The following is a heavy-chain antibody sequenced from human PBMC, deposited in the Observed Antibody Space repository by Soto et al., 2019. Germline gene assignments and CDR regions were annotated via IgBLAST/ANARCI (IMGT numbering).Heavy chain of an antibody. CDR1: GGSISSGDYY. V-gene: IGHV4-30-4*01. D-gene: IGHD2-2*01. J-gene: IGHJ5*02. CDR3: ARHLVPAAIVAANWFDP. Sequence: QVQLQESGPGLVKPSQTLSLTCTVSGGSISSGDYYWSWIRQPPGKGLEWIGYIYYSGSTYYNPSLKSRVTISVDTSKNQFSLKLSSVTAADTAVYYCARHLVPAAIVAANWFDPWGQGTLVTVSS. CDR2: IYYSGST.